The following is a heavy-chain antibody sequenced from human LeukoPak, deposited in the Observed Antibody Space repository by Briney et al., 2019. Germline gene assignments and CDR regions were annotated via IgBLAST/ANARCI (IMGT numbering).Heavy chain of an antibody. D-gene: IGHD6-19*01. Sequence: SETLSLTCTVSGGSISSYYWSWIRQPPGKGLEWIGYIYYSGSTNYNPSLKSRVTISVDTSKNQFSLKLSSVTAADTAVYYCARSKPGWQGPYFDYWGQGTLVTVSS. CDR3: ARSKPGWQGPYFDY. CDR2: IYYSGST. CDR1: GGSISSYY. J-gene: IGHJ4*02. V-gene: IGHV4-59*01.